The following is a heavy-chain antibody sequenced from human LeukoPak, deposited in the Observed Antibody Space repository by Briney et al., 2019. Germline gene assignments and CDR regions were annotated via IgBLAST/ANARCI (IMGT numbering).Heavy chain of an antibody. V-gene: IGHV3-30*02. Sequence: GGSLRLSCAASGFSFSSYGMHWVRQAPGKGLEWVSFVRYDGSDKFYADSVQGRFIISRDNFKNRLYLQMNSLRAEDTAVYYCARDRGSSSWYWFDPWGQGTLVTVSS. CDR1: GFSFSSYG. CDR2: VRYDGSDK. J-gene: IGHJ5*02. D-gene: IGHD6-13*01. CDR3: ARDRGSSSWYWFDP.